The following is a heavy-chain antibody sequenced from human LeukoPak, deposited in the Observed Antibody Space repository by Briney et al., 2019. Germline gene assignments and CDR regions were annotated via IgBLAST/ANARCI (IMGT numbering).Heavy chain of an antibody. CDR2: INHSGST. CDR3: ARARRVYYFDY. D-gene: IGHD3-10*01. V-gene: IGHV4-34*01. CDR1: GGSFSGYY. Sequence: SETLSLTCAVYGGSFSGYYWSWIRQPPGKGLEWIGEINHSGSTNYNPPLKSRVTISVDTSKNQFSLKLSSVTAADTAVYYCARARRVYYFDYWGQGTLATVSS. J-gene: IGHJ4*02.